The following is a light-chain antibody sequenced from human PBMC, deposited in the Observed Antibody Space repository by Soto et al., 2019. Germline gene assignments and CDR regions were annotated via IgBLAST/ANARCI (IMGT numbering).Light chain of an antibody. Sequence: EIVLTQSPATLSLSPGERATLSCRASQSLSSNFLAWYQQKPGQPPRLLIYDSSTRATGFPDRFSGSGSGTDFTLTIIRLEPEDFAVYYCQQRSNWRRTFGQGTKVEIK. J-gene: IGKJ1*01. V-gene: IGKV3D-20*02. CDR2: DSS. CDR3: QQRSNWRRT. CDR1: QSLSSNF.